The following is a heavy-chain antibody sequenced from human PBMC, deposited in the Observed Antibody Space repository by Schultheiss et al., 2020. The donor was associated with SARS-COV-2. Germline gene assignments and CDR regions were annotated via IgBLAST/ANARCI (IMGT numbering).Heavy chain of an antibody. V-gene: IGHV3-7*01. CDR3: ANPTAVDY. D-gene: IGHD4-11*01. J-gene: IGHJ4*02. CDR2: IKQDGSEK. CDR1: GFTFSSYA. Sequence: GGSLRLSCAASGFTFSSYAMSWVRQAPGKGLEWVANIKQDGSEKYYVDSVKGRLTISRDNAKNSLYLQMNSLRAGDTAVYYCANPTAVDYWGQGTLVTVSS.